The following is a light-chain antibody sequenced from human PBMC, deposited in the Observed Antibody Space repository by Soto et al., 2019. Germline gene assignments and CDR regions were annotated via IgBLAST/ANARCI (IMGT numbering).Light chain of an antibody. CDR2: GNN. Sequence: QSVLTQPPSVSGAPGQTITISCTGSSSNIGAGYDVHWYQQLPGRAPKLLIYGNNNRPSGVPDRFAGSKSGTSVSLAITGLRGEDEADHYCGTWDTGLRAYVLGTGTQLTVL. CDR3: GTWDTGLRAYV. V-gene: IGLV1-40*01. CDR1: SSNIGAGYD. J-gene: IGLJ1*01.